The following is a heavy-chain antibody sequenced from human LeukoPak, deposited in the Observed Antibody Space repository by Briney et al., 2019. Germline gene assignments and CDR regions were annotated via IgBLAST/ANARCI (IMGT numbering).Heavy chain of an antibody. Sequence: GASVKVSCKASVYTFTSYGISWVRQAPGQGLEWMGWISAYNGNTNYAQKLQGRVTMTTDTSTSTAYMELRSLRSDDTAVYYCARDVTLITMIVVVTPRRFDPWGQGTLVTVSS. CDR1: VYTFTSYG. V-gene: IGHV1-18*01. CDR2: ISAYNGNT. D-gene: IGHD3-22*01. CDR3: ARDVTLITMIVVVTPRRFDP. J-gene: IGHJ5*02.